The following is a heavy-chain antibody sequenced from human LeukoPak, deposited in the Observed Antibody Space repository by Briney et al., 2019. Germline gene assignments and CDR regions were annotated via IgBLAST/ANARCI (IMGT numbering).Heavy chain of an antibody. CDR2: IYTSGST. D-gene: IGHD2-2*01. CDR1: GGSISSYY. CDR3: ARDWGTSRYGMDV. Sequence: SETLSPTCTVSGGSISSYYWSWIRQPAGKGLEWIGRIYTSGSTNYNPSLKSRVTMSADTSKNQFSLQLSSVTAADTAVYYCARDWGTSRYGMDVCGQGTTVTVSS. V-gene: IGHV4-4*07. J-gene: IGHJ6*02.